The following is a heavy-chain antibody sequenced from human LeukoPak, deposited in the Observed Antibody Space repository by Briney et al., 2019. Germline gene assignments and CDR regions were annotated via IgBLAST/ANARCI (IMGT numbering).Heavy chain of an antibody. CDR1: GFTFSSYE. Sequence: PGGSLRLSCAAAGFTFSSYEMNWVRQAPGKGLEWVSYISSSGSTIYYADSVKGRFTISRDNAKNSLYLQMNSLRAEDTAVYYCAELGITMIGGVWGKGTTVAISS. V-gene: IGHV3-48*03. J-gene: IGHJ6*04. CDR3: AELGITMIGGV. D-gene: IGHD3-10*02. CDR2: ISSSGSTI.